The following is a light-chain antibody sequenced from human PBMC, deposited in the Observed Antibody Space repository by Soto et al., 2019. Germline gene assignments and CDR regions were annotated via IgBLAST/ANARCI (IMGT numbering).Light chain of an antibody. CDR2: GAS. Sequence: EVVMTQSPATLSVSPGERAALSCRASQSISSNLAWYQQKPGQPPRLLISGASTRATGIPATFSGSGSGTNFTLTISSLQSEDFAVYYCQQYTNWPLTFGGGTKVEIK. CDR3: QQYTNWPLT. J-gene: IGKJ4*01. V-gene: IGKV3-15*01. CDR1: QSISSN.